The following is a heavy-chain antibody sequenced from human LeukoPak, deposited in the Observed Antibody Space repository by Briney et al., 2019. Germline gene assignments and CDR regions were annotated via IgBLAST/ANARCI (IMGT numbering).Heavy chain of an antibody. CDR2: IYYSGST. J-gene: IGHJ2*01. Sequence: SETLSLTCTVSGGSISSGGYYWSWIRQDPGKGLEWIGYIYYSGSTYYNPSLKSRVTISVDTSKNQFSLKLSSVTAADTAVYYCVTTVAEGYFDLWGRGTLVTVSS. CDR1: GGSISSGGYY. V-gene: IGHV4-31*03. D-gene: IGHD6-19*01. CDR3: VTTVAEGYFDL.